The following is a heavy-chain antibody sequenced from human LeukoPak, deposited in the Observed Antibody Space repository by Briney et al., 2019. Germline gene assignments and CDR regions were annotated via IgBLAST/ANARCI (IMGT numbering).Heavy chain of an antibody. D-gene: IGHD4-17*01. V-gene: IGHV4-30-4*08. CDR1: GGSISSGDYY. J-gene: IGHJ5*02. CDR2: NYYSGST. CDR3: ARDLHTPGDYGDYGSPPNWFDP. Sequence: PSETLSLTCTVSGGSISSGDYYWSWIRQPPGKALEWIGYNYYSGSTYYNPSLKSRVTISVDTSKNQFSLKLSSVTAADTAVYYCARDLHTPGDYGDYGSPPNWFDPWGQGTLVTVSS.